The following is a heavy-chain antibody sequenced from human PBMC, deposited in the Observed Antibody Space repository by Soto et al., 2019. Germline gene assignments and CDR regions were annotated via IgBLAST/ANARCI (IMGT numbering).Heavy chain of an antibody. Sequence: PGGSLRLSCAASGFTFSTYSMNWVRQAPGKGLEWVGRLRNKANSYTTEYAASVKGRFTISRDDSKNSLYLQMNSLKTEDTAVFYCVRAGILTPPYYFDYWGQGTMVTVSS. V-gene: IGHV3-72*01. CDR1: GFTFSTYS. CDR2: LRNKANSYTT. CDR3: VRAGILTPPYYFDY. D-gene: IGHD2-21*01. J-gene: IGHJ4*02.